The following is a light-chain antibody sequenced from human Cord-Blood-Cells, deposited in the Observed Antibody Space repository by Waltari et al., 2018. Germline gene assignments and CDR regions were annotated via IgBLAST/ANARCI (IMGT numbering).Light chain of an antibody. CDR3: AAWDDSLNGPV. J-gene: IGLJ3*02. V-gene: IGLV1-44*01. CDR1: SSNLGSHT. CDR2: SDN. Sequence: QSVLTQPPSASGTPGQRVTISCSGSSSNLGSHTVNWYQQLPGTAPKLLIYSDNRRPSGVPDRFSGSKSGTSASRAISGLQSEDEADYYCAAWDDSLNGPVFGGGTKLTVL.